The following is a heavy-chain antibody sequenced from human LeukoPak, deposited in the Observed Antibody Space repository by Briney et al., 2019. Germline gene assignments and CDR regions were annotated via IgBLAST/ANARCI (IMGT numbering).Heavy chain of an antibody. V-gene: IGHV3-23*01. CDR2: ISGSGGST. CDR3: AQRSRRGASSSWSRDFDY. D-gene: IGHD6-13*01. CDR1: GFTFSSYA. J-gene: IGHJ4*02. Sequence: PGGSLRLSCAASGFTFSSYAMSWVRQAPGKGLEWVSAISGSGGSTYYADSVKGRFTISRDNSKNTLYLQMNSLRAEDTAVYYCAQRSRRGASSSWSRDFDYWGQGTLVTVSS.